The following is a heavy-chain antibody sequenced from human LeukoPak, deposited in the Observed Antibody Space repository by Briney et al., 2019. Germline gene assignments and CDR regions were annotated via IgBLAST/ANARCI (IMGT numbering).Heavy chain of an antibody. D-gene: IGHD2-21*02. J-gene: IGHJ4*02. CDR1: GGSFSGYY. Sequence: SETLSLTCAVYGGSFSGYYWSWIRQSPGKGLEWIGEINPGGKTNYNPSLESRVTISVDASKKQFSLKAGSVTAADTAVYYCAREDCSGGDCSNFDSWGQGTLVTVSS. CDR3: AREDCSGGDCSNFDS. CDR2: INPGGKT. V-gene: IGHV4-34*01.